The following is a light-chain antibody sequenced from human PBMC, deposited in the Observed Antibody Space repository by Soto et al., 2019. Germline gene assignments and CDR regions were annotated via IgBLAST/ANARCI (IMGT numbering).Light chain of an antibody. CDR1: QSVSSN. Sequence: EIVMTQSPATLSVSPGERATLSCRASQSVSSNLAWYQQKPGQAPRLLIYGASTRATGIPARFSGSGSGTEFTLTISSLQSEDFAVYYCQEYSKWPSRTFGQGTKVDIK. CDR2: GAS. J-gene: IGKJ1*01. CDR3: QEYSKWPSRT. V-gene: IGKV3-15*01.